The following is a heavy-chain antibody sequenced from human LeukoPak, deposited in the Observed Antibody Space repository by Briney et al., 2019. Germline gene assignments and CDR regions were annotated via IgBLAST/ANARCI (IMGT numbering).Heavy chain of an antibody. J-gene: IGHJ4*02. CDR1: GYTLIELS. CDR3: ARDHESGGYSGYDPFDY. V-gene: IGHV1-24*01. D-gene: IGHD5-12*01. Sequence: GASVKVSCKVSGYTLIELSMHWVRQASGKGLEWMGGFDPEDGKTIYAQKFQGRVTMTEDTSTDTAYMELSSLRSEDTAVYYCARDHESGGYSGYDPFDYWGQGTLVTVSS. CDR2: FDPEDGKT.